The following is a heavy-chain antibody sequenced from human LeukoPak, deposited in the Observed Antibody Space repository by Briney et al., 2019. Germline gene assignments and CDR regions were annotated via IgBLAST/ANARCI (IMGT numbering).Heavy chain of an antibody. D-gene: IGHD2-8*01. CDR1: GFSFSSYG. CDR3: AKDRCSNGIGCYYYYMDV. Sequence: GGSLGLSCAASGFSFSSYGMHWVRQAPGKGLEWVAYIQYDGSNEQYADSVKGRFSISRDSSKNILNLQMNSLRAEDTAVYYCAKDRCSNGIGCYYYYMDVWGKGTTVTIYS. V-gene: IGHV3-30*02. J-gene: IGHJ6*03. CDR2: IQYDGSNE.